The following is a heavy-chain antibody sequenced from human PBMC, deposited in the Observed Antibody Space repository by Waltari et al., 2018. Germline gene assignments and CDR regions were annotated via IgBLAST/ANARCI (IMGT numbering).Heavy chain of an antibody. Sequence: VQLQESGPGLVKPSATLSLVCPFSSGSLSCYYWNWIRQPPGKGLEWLGFIYYSGNADYNPSLRSRVTLSVDTSKDQVSLKLRSVTAADTAVYYCARGNDVPRYFYAMDVWGQGTTITVSS. V-gene: IGHV4-59*01. CDR3: ARGNDVPRYFYAMDV. J-gene: IGHJ6*02. CDR2: IYYSGNA. D-gene: IGHD3-9*01. CDR1: SGSLSCYY.